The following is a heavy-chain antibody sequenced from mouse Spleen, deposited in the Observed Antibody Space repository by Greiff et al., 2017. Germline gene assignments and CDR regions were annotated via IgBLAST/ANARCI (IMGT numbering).Heavy chain of an antibody. V-gene: IGHV1-19*01. CDR2: INPYNGDT. Sequence: EVQLQQSGPVLVKPGASVKMSCKASGYTFTDYYMNWVKQSHGKSLEWIGVINPYNGDTSYNQKFKGKATLTVDKSSSTAYMELNSLTSEDSAVYYCARRGSYYAMDYWGQGTSVTVSS. J-gene: IGHJ4*01. CDR1: GYTFTDYY. CDR3: ARRGSYYAMDY.